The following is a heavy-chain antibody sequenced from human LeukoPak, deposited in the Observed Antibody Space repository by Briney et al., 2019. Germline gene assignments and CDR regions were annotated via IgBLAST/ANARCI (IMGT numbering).Heavy chain of an antibody. CDR2: ISSTGSSI. CDR3: ARDDVAWNDVHWFDP. J-gene: IGHJ5*02. CDR1: GLTFSYYT. Sequence: PGGSLRLSCAASGLTFSYYTMSWVRQAPGKGLEWVSSISSTGSSIYYADSVKGRFTISRDNAKNSLYLQMSSLRVEDTAVYYCARDDVAWNDVHWFDPWGQGTLVTVSS. D-gene: IGHD1-1*01. V-gene: IGHV3-21*01.